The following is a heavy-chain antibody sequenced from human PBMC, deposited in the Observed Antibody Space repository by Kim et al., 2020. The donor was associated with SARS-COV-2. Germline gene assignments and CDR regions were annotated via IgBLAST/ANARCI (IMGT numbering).Heavy chain of an antibody. CDR2: IWYDGSNK. V-gene: IGHV3-33*01. Sequence: GGSLRLSCAASGFTFSSYGMHWVRQAPGKGLEWVAVIWYDGSNKYYADSVKGRFTISRDNSKNTLYLQMNSLRAEDTAVYYCARDIGWFGELDGRRAFDIWGQGTMVTVSS. D-gene: IGHD3-10*01. CDR3: ARDIGWFGELDGRRAFDI. J-gene: IGHJ3*02. CDR1: GFTFSSYG.